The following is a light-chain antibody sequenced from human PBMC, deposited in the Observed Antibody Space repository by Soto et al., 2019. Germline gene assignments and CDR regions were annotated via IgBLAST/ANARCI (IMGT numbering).Light chain of an antibody. J-gene: IGKJ5*01. V-gene: IGKV3-11*01. CDR3: QQRSNWPVT. CDR1: QSFSSS. CDR2: GAS. Sequence: EIVMTQSPATLSVSPGKRATLSCRASQSFSSSLSWYQRKPGQAPRLLIYGASSRATGTPDRFSGSGSGTDFTLTISSLEPEDFAVYYCQQRSNWPVTFGQGTRLEIK.